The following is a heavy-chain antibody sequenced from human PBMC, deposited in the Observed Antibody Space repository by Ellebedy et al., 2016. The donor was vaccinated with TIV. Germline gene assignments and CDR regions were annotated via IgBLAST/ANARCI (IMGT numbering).Heavy chain of an antibody. V-gene: IGHV4-59*01. J-gene: IGHJ4*02. CDR2: IYYSGST. Sequence: SETLSLXXTVSGGSISSYYWSWIRQPSGKGLEWIGYIYYSGSTNYNPSLKSRVTISVDTSKNQFSLKLSSVTAADTAVYYCASSEAGTLVYWGQGTLVTVSS. CDR1: GGSISSYY. CDR3: ASSEAGTLVY. D-gene: IGHD6-13*01.